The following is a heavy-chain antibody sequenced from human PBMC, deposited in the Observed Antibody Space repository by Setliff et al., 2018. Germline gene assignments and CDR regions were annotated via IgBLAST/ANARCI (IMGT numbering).Heavy chain of an antibody. CDR1: GGSISSSSYY. D-gene: IGHD2-15*01. V-gene: IGHV4-39*07. Sequence: PSETLSLTCTVSGGSISSSSYYWGWIRQPPGKGLEWIGSIYYSGSTYYNPSLKSRVTISVDTSKNQFFLKLSSVTAADTAVYYCASERESASRQTYFDSWGQGTLVTVSS. CDR2: IYYSGST. J-gene: IGHJ4*02. CDR3: ASERESASRQTYFDS.